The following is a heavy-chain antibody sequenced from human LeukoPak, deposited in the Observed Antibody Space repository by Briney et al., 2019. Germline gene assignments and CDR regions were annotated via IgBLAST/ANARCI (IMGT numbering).Heavy chain of an antibody. CDR1: GGSISSSSYY. J-gene: IGHJ5*02. CDR2: IYYSGST. V-gene: IGHV4-39*01. D-gene: IGHD3-16*02. Sequence: PSETLSLTCTVSGGSISSSSYYWGWIRQPPGKGLEWIGSIYYSGSTYYNPSLKSRVTISVDTSKNQFSLKLSSVTAADTAVYYCARLDACDDCDYIWGSYRSGDDRRGHWFDPWGQGTLVTVSS. CDR3: ARLDACDDCDYIWGSYRSGDDRRGHWFDP.